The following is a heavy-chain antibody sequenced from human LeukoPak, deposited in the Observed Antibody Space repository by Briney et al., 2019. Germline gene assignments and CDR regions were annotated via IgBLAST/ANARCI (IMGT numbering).Heavy chain of an antibody. J-gene: IGHJ4*02. CDR2: INHSGST. V-gene: IGHV4-34*01. CDR1: GGSFSGYY. CDR3: ARTPMVRGVIID. Sequence: PSETLSLTCAVYGGSFSGYYWSWIRQPPGKGLEWIGEINHSGSTNYNPSLKSRVTISVDTSKNQFSLKLSSVTAADTAVYYCARTPMVRGVIIDWGQGTLVTVSS. D-gene: IGHD3-10*01.